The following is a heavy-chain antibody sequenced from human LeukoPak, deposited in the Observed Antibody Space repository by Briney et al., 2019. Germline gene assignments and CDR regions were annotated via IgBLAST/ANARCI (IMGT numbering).Heavy chain of an antibody. J-gene: IGHJ4*02. D-gene: IGHD3-16*01. CDR1: GFTFISYT. Sequence: GGPLRLSCAASGFTFISYTMHWVRQAPGKGLEWVALTSSDGDKYFADSVQGRFTISRDNSRNTVYLQLGSLRPDDTAVYYCARERGIRALYFDNWGQGTLVTVSS. CDR3: ARERGIRALYFDN. V-gene: IGHV3-30*04. CDR2: TSSDGDK.